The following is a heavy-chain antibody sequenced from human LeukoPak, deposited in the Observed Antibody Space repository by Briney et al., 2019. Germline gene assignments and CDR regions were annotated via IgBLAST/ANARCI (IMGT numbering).Heavy chain of an antibody. CDR3: ARGVEPLAANTLAY. Sequence: GGSLTLSCAASGFTVITNDMTWVRQAPGKGLEWVSVLYSDGNTKYADSVQGRFTISRDNSKNPLYLEMNSLSPDDTAVYYCARGVEPLAANTLAYWGQGTLVTVS. CDR2: LYSDGNT. V-gene: IGHV3-53*01. D-gene: IGHD1-14*01. CDR1: GFTVITND. J-gene: IGHJ4*02.